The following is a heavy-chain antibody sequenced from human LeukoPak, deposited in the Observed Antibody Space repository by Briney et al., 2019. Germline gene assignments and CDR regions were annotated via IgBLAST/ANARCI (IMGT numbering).Heavy chain of an antibody. J-gene: IGHJ5*02. CDR1: GYTFTSYD. V-gene: IGHV1-8*01. D-gene: IGHD6-13*01. CDR3: AREVPQQLVINWFDP. CDR2: MNPNSGNT. Sequence: ASVKVSCKASGYTFTSYDITWVRKATGQGLEWMGWMNPNSGNTGYAQKFQGRVTMTRNTSMRTAYMELSSLRSEDTAVYYCAREVPQQLVINWFDPWGQGTLVTVSS.